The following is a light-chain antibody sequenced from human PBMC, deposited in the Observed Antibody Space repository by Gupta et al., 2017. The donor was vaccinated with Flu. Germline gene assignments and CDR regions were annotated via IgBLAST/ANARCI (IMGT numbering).Light chain of an antibody. V-gene: IGKV1-5*03. J-gene: IGKJ4*01. CDR2: NAS. CDR1: QGISSW. CDR3: QQYDSYSLT. Sequence: GDRVTITCRASQGISSWLAWYQQKPGKAPNLLIYNASNLESGVPSRFSGSGSGTEFTLTISSLQPDDFATYYCQQYDSYSLTFGGGTKVEI.